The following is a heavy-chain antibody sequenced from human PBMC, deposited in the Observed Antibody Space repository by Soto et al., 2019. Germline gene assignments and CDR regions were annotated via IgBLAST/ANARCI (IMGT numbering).Heavy chain of an antibody. CDR3: ARLRYSSGWYWSYYYYGMDV. D-gene: IGHD6-19*01. J-gene: IGHJ6*02. CDR2: IYYSGST. V-gene: IGHV4-39*01. Sequence: SETLSLTCTVSGGSISSSSYYWGWIRQPPGKGLEWIGSIYYSGSTYYNPSLKSRVTISVDTSKNQFSLKLSSVTAADTAVYYCARLRYSSGWYWSYYYYGMDVWGQGTTVTVSS. CDR1: GGSISSSSYY.